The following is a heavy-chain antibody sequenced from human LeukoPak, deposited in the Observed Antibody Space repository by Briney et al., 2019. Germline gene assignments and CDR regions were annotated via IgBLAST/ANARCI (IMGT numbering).Heavy chain of an antibody. J-gene: IGHJ4*02. V-gene: IGHV3-23*01. CDR3: ARSPSRYGDYVRFDY. CDR1: GFTFSSYA. CDR2: ISGSGGST. Sequence: PGGSLRLSCAASGFTFSSYAMSWVRQAPGKGLEWVSAISGSGGSTYYADSVKGRFTISRDNSKNTLYLQRNSLRAEDTALYYCARSPSRYGDYVRFDYWGQGTLVTVSS. D-gene: IGHD4-17*01.